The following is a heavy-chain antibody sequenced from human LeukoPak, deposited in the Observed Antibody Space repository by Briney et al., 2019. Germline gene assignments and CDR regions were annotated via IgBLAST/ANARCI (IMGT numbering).Heavy chain of an antibody. CDR2: IKQDGSEK. V-gene: IGHV3-7*01. CDR3: ARDQYGDYVGDYFDY. CDR1: GFTFSSYW. D-gene: IGHD4-17*01. J-gene: IGHJ4*02. Sequence: GGSLRLSCAASGFTFSSYWMHWVRQAPGKGLEWVANIKQDGSEKYYVDSVKGRFTISRDNAKNSLYLQMNSLRAEDTAVYYCARDQYGDYVGDYFDYWGQGTLVTVSS.